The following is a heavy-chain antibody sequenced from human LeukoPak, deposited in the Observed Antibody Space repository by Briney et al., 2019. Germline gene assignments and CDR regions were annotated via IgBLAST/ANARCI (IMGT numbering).Heavy chain of an antibody. Sequence: GGSLRLSCAASGFTFSTYGMHWVRQAPGKGLEWVAVIWYDGSNKYHADSVKGRFAIPRDNSKNTLYLQMNSLRAEDTAVYYCAKGDSGSYGALDIWGQGTMVTVSS. J-gene: IGHJ3*02. CDR2: IWYDGSNK. D-gene: IGHD1-26*01. CDR3: AKGDSGSYGALDI. V-gene: IGHV3-33*06. CDR1: GFTFSTYG.